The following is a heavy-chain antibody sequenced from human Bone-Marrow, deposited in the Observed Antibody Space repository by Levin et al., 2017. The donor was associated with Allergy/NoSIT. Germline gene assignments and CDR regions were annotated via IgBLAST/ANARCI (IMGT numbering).Heavy chain of an antibody. CDR3: ARDFRGGMDV. J-gene: IGHJ6*02. CDR1: GFTLSSSW. Sequence: GESLKISCAASGFTLSSSWMSWVRQAPGKGLEWVANIKQDGSEIHYVDSVKGRFTISRDNAQNSLFLQMNSLRAEDTALYYCARDFRGGMDVWGQGTTVTVSS. CDR2: IKQDGSEI. V-gene: IGHV3-7*01.